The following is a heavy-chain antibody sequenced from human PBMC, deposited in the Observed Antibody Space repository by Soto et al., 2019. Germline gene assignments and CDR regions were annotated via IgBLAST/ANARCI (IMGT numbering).Heavy chain of an antibody. Sequence: PGGSLRLSCAASGFTFDDYAMHWVRQAPGKGLEWVSGISWNSGSIGYADSVKGRFTISRDNAKNSLYLQMNSLRAEDTALYYCEKVTTSIAVAGTYYGMDVWGQGTTVTVSS. CDR2: ISWNSGSI. D-gene: IGHD6-19*01. J-gene: IGHJ6*02. V-gene: IGHV3-9*01. CDR3: EKVTTSIAVAGTYYGMDV. CDR1: GFTFDDYA.